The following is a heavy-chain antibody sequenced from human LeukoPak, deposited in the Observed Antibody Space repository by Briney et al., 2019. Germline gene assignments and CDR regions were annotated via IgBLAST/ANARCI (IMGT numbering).Heavy chain of an antibody. J-gene: IGHJ4*02. Sequence: PGVSLRLSCAASGFTFSSYAMSWVRQAPGKGLEWVSAISGSGGSTYYADSVKGRFTISRDNSKNTLYLQMNSLRAEDTAVYYCAKDGPDIVVVTATSYYFDYWGQGTLVTVSS. CDR2: ISGSGGST. V-gene: IGHV3-23*01. CDR3: AKDGPDIVVVTATSYYFDY. D-gene: IGHD2-21*02. CDR1: GFTFSSYA.